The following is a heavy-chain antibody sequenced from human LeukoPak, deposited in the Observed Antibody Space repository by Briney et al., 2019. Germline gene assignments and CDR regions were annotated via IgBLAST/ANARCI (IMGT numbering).Heavy chain of an antibody. CDR2: IFPSGTP. D-gene: IGHD1-26*01. CDR3: ASLGGYQGGNFDY. J-gene: IGHJ4*02. V-gene: IGHV4-38-2*02. Sequence: SETLSLTCTVSGGSISSYYWGWIRQPPEKGLEWIGSIFPSGTPYYNPSLKSRVTISIDTSKNQFSLRLSSVTAADTAMYYCASLGGYQGGNFDYWGQGTLLTVSS. CDR1: GGSISSYY.